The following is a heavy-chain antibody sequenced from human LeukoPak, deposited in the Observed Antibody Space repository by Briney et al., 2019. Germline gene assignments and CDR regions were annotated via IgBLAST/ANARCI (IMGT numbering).Heavy chain of an antibody. V-gene: IGHV3-23*01. CDR3: AKGYYGSGSSHFDY. J-gene: IGHJ4*02. Sequence: GGSLRLSCAASGFTCSGYAMSWVRQALGEGLEWVSAINGSGGSRYYADSVKGRLTNSRGNSKNTLYLQINSLRAEDTAVYYCAKGYYGSGSSHFDYWGQGALVTVSS. CDR2: INGSGGSR. D-gene: IGHD3-10*01. CDR1: GFTCSGYA.